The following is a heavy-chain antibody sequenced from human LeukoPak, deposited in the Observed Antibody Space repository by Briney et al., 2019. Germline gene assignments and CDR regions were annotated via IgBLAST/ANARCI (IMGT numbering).Heavy chain of an antibody. V-gene: IGHV4-39*07. CDR3: ARGSLLTMIVVANDAFDI. CDR2: INHSGST. CDR1: GGSISSSSYY. Sequence: ASETLSLTCTVSGGSISSSSYYWSWVRQPPGKGLEWIGEINHSGSTNYNPSLKSRVTISVDTSKNQFSLKLSSVTAADTAVYYCARGSLLTMIVVANDAFDIWGQGTMVTVSS. J-gene: IGHJ3*02. D-gene: IGHD3-22*01.